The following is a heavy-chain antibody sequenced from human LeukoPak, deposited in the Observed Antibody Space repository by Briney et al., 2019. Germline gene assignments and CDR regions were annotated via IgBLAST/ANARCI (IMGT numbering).Heavy chain of an antibody. Sequence: GGSLRLSCAASGFTFSSYAMNWVRQAPGKGLEWVSLISTSGRTHYADSVKGRFTISRDNSKNTLYLQMNRLRAEDTAVYHRAKDLVSTGYYSYGYWGQGTLVTVSS. CDR2: ISTSGRT. CDR3: AKDLVSTGYYSYGY. J-gene: IGHJ4*02. D-gene: IGHD3-22*01. V-gene: IGHV3-23*01. CDR1: GFTFSSYA.